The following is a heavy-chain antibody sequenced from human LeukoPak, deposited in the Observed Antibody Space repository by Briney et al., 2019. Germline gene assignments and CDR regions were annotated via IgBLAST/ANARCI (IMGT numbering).Heavy chain of an antibody. CDR3: AKDPRSYCGGDCSHWYFDL. J-gene: IGHJ2*01. D-gene: IGHD2-21*02. V-gene: IGHV3-9*01. Sequence: GRSLRLSCAASGFTLDDYAMHWVRQAPGKGLEWVSGISWNSGSIGYADSVKGRFTISRDNAKNSLYLQMNSLRAEDTALYYCAKDPRSYCGGDCSHWYFDLWGRGTLVTVSS. CDR2: ISWNSGSI. CDR1: GFTLDDYA.